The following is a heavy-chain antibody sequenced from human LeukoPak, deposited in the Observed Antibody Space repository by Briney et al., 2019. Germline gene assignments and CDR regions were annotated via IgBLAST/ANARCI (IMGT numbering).Heavy chain of an antibody. CDR1: GGSFSGNY. D-gene: IGHD4-23*01. V-gene: IGHV4-34*01. J-gene: IGHJ4*02. CDR2: INHSGST. Sequence: SETLSLTCAVYGGSFSGNYWSWNRQPPGKGLEWIGEINHSGSTNYNPSLKSRVTISVDTSKKQISLKLSSVTAADTAVYYCARRAVSGHFDYWGQGTLVTVSS. CDR3: ARRAVSGHFDY.